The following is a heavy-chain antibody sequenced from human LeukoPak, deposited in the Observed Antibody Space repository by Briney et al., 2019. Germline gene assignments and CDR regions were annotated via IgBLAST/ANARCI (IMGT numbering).Heavy chain of an antibody. CDR2: IYYSGTT. V-gene: IGHV4-39*02. Sequence: PSETLSLTCTVSGGSISSTTCYWGWISQPPGKGLEWIGTIYYSGTTYYNPSLKSRVTISVDTSKNQFSLEVSSMTAADTAVYYCARGPTLKYFHHWGQGTLVSVSS. J-gene: IGHJ1*01. CDR1: GGSISSTTCY. CDR3: ARGPTLKYFHH.